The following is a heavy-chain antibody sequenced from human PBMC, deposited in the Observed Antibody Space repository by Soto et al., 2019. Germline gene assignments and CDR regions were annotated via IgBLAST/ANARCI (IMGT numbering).Heavy chain of an antibody. CDR2: INSDGSST. J-gene: IGHJ3*02. V-gene: IGHV3-74*01. CDR1: GFTFSSYW. D-gene: IGHD3-10*01. CDR3: AREGGSGIYYNAFDI. Sequence: GGSLRLSCAASGFTFSSYWMHWVRQAPGKGLVWVSRINSDGSSTSYADSVKGRFTISRDNAKNTLYLQMNSLRAEDTAVYYCAREGGSGIYYNAFDIWGQGTMVTVSS.